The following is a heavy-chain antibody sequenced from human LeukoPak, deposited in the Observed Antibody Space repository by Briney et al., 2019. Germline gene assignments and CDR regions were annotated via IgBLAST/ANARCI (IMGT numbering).Heavy chain of an antibody. CDR1: GFTFSSYA. V-gene: IGHV3-23*01. CDR2: ISGSGGST. CDR3: AKNANYYDSSGYFFTYYFDY. D-gene: IGHD3-22*01. J-gene: IGHJ4*02. Sequence: GGSLRLSCAASGFTFSSYATSWVRQAPGKGLEWVSAISGSGGSTYYADSVKGRFTISRDNSKNTLYLQMNSLRAEDTAVYYCAKNANYYDSSGYFFTYYFDYWGQGTLVTVSS.